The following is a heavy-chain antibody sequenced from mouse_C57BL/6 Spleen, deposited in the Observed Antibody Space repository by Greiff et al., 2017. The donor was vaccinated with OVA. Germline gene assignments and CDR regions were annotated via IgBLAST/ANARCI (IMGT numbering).Heavy chain of an antibody. J-gene: IGHJ4*01. CDR2: IYPRSGNT. CDR3: ASYYSNPGDY. V-gene: IGHV1-81*01. Sequence: QVQLQQSGAELARPGASVKLSCKASGYTFTSYGISWVKQRTGQGLEWIGEIYPRSGNTYYNKKFKGKATLTADKSSSTAYMELRSLTSEDSAVYFCASYYSNPGDYWGQGTSVTVSS. D-gene: IGHD2-5*01. CDR1: GYTFTSYG.